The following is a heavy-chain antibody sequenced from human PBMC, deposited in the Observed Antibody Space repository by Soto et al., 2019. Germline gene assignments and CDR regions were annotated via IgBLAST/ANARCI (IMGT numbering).Heavy chain of an antibody. V-gene: IGHV1-69*01. J-gene: IGHJ6*02. D-gene: IGHD6-6*01. Sequence: QVHLVHAGAGGKKPGSSVKVSCKGSGGNYRSNAIGWVRQAPGQGLEWMGGILPNFGAANYTQKFQGRVIIIADESTTTAYMVMIRLRAADTAVYYCSTPMDSRRSSAIGYYYYGLYVWGQCTQVIVSS. CDR3: STPMDSRRSSAIGYYYYGLYV. CDR2: ILPNFGAA. CDR1: GGNYRSNA.